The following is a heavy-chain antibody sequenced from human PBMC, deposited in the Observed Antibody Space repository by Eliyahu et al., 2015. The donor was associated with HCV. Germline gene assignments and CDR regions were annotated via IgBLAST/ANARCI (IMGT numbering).Heavy chain of an antibody. CDR1: GYTFTGLY. J-gene: IGHJ4*02. CDR3: ARDKGLWGYCSGGSCSFDS. D-gene: IGHD2-15*01. CDR2: INPNTGGT. Sequence: QVQLVQSGAEVKKPGASVKVSCKASGYTFTGLYMHWVRQAPGQGLEWMGWINPNTGGTKYAEKFQDRVTMTRDTSINIAYMELSSLTSEDTAVYFCARDKGLWGYCSGGSCSFDSWGQGTLVTVSS. V-gene: IGHV1-2*02.